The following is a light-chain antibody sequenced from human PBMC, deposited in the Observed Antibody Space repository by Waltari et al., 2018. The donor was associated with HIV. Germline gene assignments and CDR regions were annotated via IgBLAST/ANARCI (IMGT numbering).Light chain of an antibody. CDR1: SGHSRYA. CDR3: QTWGTGIQV. Sequence: HLVLTQSPSASASLGASVRLTCTLSSGHSRYAIAWHQQQPETGPRFLMKLNSDGSHHKGDGVPDRFSGSSSGAERYLTITSLQSDDEADYYCQTWGTGIQVFGGGTKLTVL. J-gene: IGLJ3*02. CDR2: LNSDGSH. V-gene: IGLV4-69*01.